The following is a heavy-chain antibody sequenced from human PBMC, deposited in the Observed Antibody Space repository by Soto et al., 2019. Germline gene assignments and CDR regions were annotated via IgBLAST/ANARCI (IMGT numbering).Heavy chain of an antibody. J-gene: IGHJ2*01. V-gene: IGHV3-48*01. Sequence: GWSLRLSCAASGFTFSTYSMNWVRQAPGKGLEWVSYISSGGSTIYYADSVKGRFIISRDNAQNSLYLQMNSLRAEDMAVYYCARDTYWYFDLWGRGTLVTVSS. CDR1: GFTFSTYS. CDR2: ISSGGSTI. CDR3: ARDTYWYFDL.